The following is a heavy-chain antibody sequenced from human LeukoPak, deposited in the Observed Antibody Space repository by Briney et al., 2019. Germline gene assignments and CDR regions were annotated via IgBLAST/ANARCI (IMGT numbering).Heavy chain of an antibody. Sequence: GGSLRLSCAASGFTFSSYAMSWVRQAPGKGLEWVSAISGSGGSTYYADSVKGRFTISRDNSKNTLYLQMNSLRAEDTAVYYCAKGTIFGVVIIDAFDIWGQGTMVTVSS. D-gene: IGHD3-3*01. J-gene: IGHJ3*02. CDR2: ISGSGGST. CDR3: AKGTIFGVVIIDAFDI. V-gene: IGHV3-23*01. CDR1: GFTFSSYA.